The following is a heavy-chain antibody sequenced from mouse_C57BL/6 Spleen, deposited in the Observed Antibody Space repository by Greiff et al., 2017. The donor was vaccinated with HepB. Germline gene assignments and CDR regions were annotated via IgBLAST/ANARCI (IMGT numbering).Heavy chain of an antibody. CDR1: GYTFTSYW. CDR2: IDPSDSYT. D-gene: IGHD1-1*01. V-gene: IGHV1-50*01. J-gene: IGHJ3*01. CDR3: ARPPSHYYGTPFAY. Sequence: QVQLQQPGAELVKPGASVKLSCKASGYTFTSYWMQWVKQRPGQGLEWIGEIDPSDSYTNYNQKFKGKATLTVDTSSSTAYMQLSSLTSEDSAVYYCARPPSHYYGTPFAYWGQRTLVTVSA.